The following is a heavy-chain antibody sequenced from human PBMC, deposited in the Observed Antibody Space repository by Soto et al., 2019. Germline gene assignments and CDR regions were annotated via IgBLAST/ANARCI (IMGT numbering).Heavy chain of an antibody. CDR3: ARESGSPNYYYYGMDV. CDR1: GGTFSSYA. CDR2: IIPLLNTP. V-gene: IGHV1-69*13. D-gene: IGHD6-25*01. J-gene: IGHJ6*02. Sequence: SVKVSCKASGGTFSSYAVSWVRQAPGQGLEWMGVIIPLLNTPKYVQKFQGRVTITADASATTAYMELSSLRSEDTAVYYCARESGSPNYYYYGMDVWGQGTTVTVSS.